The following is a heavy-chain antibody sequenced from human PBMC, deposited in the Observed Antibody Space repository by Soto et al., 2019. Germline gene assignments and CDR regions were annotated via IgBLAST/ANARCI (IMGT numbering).Heavy chain of an antibody. CDR2: ISGSGGST. D-gene: IGHD1-7*01. V-gene: IGHV3-23*01. CDR1: GFTFSSYA. J-gene: IGHJ1*01. CDR3: AKDRVELRDEYFQH. Sequence: PGGSLRLSCAASGFTFSSYAMSWVRQAPGRGLEWVSAISGSGGSTYYADSVKGRFTISRDNSKNTLYLQMNSLRAEDTAVYYCAKDRVELRDEYFQHWGQGTLVTVSS.